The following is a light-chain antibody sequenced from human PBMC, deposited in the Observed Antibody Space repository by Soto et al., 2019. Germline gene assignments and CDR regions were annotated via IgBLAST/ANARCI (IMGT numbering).Light chain of an antibody. Sequence: EIVLTQSPATLSLSPGERATLSCRASQSVSSYLGWYQQKPGQAPRLLIYDASNRATGIPARFSGSGSGTDFTLTISSLEPEVFAVYYCQQRSNWLLTFGGGTKVEIK. CDR1: QSVSSY. CDR2: DAS. CDR3: QQRSNWLLT. V-gene: IGKV3-11*01. J-gene: IGKJ4*01.